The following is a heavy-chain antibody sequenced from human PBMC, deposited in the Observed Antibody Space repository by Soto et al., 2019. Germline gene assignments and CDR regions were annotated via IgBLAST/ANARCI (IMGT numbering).Heavy chain of an antibody. Sequence: QMQLVESGGGVVQPGRSLRLSCAASGFIFSSYGMHWVRQAPGKGLEWVAVISYDGNNKYYADSVKGRFTISRDNSKNTLYLQMNSLRAEDTAVYYCAKGSYGSGSLYYFDYWGQGTLVTVSS. CDR2: ISYDGNNK. J-gene: IGHJ4*02. D-gene: IGHD3-10*01. CDR1: GFIFSSYG. V-gene: IGHV3-30*18. CDR3: AKGSYGSGSLYYFDY.